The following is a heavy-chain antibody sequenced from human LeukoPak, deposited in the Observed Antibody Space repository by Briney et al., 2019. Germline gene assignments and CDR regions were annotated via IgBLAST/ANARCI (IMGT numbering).Heavy chain of an antibody. CDR3: ATVNPYDSSGYLPES. D-gene: IGHD3-22*01. CDR1: GYTLTELS. CDR2: FDPEDGET. J-gene: IGHJ4*02. V-gene: IGHV1-24*01. Sequence: WASVKVPCKVSGYTLTELSMHWVRQAPGKGLDWMGGFDPEDGETIYAQKFQGRVTMTEDTSTDTAYMELSSLRSEDTAVYYCATVNPYDSSGYLPESWGQGTLVTVSS.